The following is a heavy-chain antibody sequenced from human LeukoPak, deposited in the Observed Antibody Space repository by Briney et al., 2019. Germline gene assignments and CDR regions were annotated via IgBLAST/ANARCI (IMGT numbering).Heavy chain of an antibody. J-gene: IGHJ4*02. D-gene: IGHD4-17*01. Sequence: SETLSLTCTVSGGSVSSGSYYWSWIRQPPGKGLEWIGYIYFSGSTTYNPSLNSRVTISVDTSKNKFSLKLSSVTAADTAVYYCARVPISTTARGYFDYWGQGILVTVSS. V-gene: IGHV4-61*01. CDR2: IYFSGST. CDR1: GGSVSSGSYY. CDR3: ARVPISTTARGYFDY.